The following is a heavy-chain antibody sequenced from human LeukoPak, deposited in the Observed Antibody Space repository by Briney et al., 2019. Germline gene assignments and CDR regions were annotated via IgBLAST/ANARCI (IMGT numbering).Heavy chain of an antibody. CDR3: ARSITMVRGENSDY. Sequence: ASVKVSCKASGYTFTGYYMHWVRQAPGQGLEWMGWINPNSGGTNYAQKFQGRVTMTRDTSISTAYMELSRLRSDDTAVYYCARSITMVRGENSDYWGQGTLVTVSS. CDR1: GYTFTGYY. J-gene: IGHJ4*02. V-gene: IGHV1-2*02. D-gene: IGHD3-10*01. CDR2: INPNSGGT.